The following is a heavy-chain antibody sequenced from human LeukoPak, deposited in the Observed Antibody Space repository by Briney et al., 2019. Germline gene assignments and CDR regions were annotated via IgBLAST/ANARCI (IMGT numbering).Heavy chain of an antibody. CDR2: ISGSSGSI. V-gene: IGHV3-48*02. Sequence: GGSLRPSCAASGFTFRTYGMNWVRQAPGKGLEWVSYISGSSGSIYDADSVKGRFTISRDNAENSLYLQMNSLRDEDTAFYYCARVYCTGGMCYTGLDYWGQGTLVTVSS. D-gene: IGHD2-8*02. CDR3: ARVYCTGGMCYTGLDY. J-gene: IGHJ4*02. CDR1: GFTFRTYG.